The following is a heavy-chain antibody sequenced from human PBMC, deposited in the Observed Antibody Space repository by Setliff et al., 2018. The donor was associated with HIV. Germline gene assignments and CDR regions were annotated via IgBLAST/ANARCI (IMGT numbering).Heavy chain of an antibody. Sequence: PSETLSLTCTVSGGSITSGSYYWGWIRQPAGKGLEWIGHIYTNGSTSYSPSLKSRVTISVDTSKNQFSLKLSSVTAADTAVYYCAREATMINAFDIWGQGTMVTVSS. CDR3: AREATMINAFDI. D-gene: IGHD3-22*01. CDR2: IYTNGST. CDR1: GGSITSGSYY. V-gene: IGHV4-61*09. J-gene: IGHJ3*02.